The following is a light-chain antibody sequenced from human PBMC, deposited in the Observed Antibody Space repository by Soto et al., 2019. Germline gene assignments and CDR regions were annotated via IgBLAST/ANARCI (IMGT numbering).Light chain of an antibody. CDR1: QSVSSSY. CDR3: QQYGSSPPGT. V-gene: IGKV3-20*01. J-gene: IGKJ1*01. CDR2: GAS. Sequence: EIVLTQSPGTLSLSPGERATLSCRASQSVSSSYLAWYQQKLGQAPRLLIYGASSRATGIPGRFSGSGSGTDFTLTISRLEPEAFAVYYCQQYGSSPPGTFGQGTKVEIK.